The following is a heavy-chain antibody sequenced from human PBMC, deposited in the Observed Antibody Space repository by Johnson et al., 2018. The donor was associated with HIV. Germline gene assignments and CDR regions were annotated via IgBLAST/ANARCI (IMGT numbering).Heavy chain of an antibody. V-gene: IGHV3-33*01. CDR3: VRDLPYCSGGFCQTDGFDI. D-gene: IGHD2-15*01. J-gene: IGHJ3*02. CDR1: GFTFNSYG. CDR2: IWSDGSEK. Sequence: QVQLVESGGGVVQPGRSLRLSCAASGFTFNSYGMHWVRQAPGKGLEWVAVIWSDGSEKYYVGSVKGRFTISRDNTKNSLYLQMNSLRVEDTAVYYCVRDLPYCSGGFCQTDGFDIWGQGTMVTVSS.